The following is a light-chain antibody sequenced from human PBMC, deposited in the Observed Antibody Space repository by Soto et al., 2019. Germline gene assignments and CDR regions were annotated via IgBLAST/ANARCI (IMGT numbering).Light chain of an antibody. J-gene: IGKJ5*01. V-gene: IGKV3-15*01. CDR1: QSVSSN. Sequence: EIVITQSPATLSVSPGERATLSCRASQSVSSNLAWYQQKPGQAHRLLIYGASTRATGIPARFSGSGSGTEFTLTISSLHSEEFAVYYCQQYDQWPITFGQGTRLEI. CDR3: QQYDQWPIT. CDR2: GAS.